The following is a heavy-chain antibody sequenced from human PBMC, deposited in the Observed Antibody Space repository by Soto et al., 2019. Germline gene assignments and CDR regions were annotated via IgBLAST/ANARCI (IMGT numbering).Heavy chain of an antibody. V-gene: IGHV1-69*12. CDR2: IIPIFGTA. J-gene: IGHJ6*02. Sequence: QVQLVQSGAEVKKPGSSVKVSCKASGGTFSSYAISWVRQAPGQGLEWMGGIIPIFGTANYAQKFQGRVTITADESTSTAYMELSSLRSEDTAVYYCARGLGCCISTSCYVGPHWYYYYGMDVWGQGTTVTVSS. CDR3: ARGLGCCISTSCYVGPHWYYYYGMDV. D-gene: IGHD2-2*01. CDR1: GGTFSSYA.